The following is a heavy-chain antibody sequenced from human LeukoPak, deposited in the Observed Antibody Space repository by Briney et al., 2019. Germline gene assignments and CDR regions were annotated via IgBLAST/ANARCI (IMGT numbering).Heavy chain of an antibody. Sequence: AASVKVSCKASRYTFTGYNLLHWLRQAPGQGLEWMGWISPNSGDTNYAQKFQGRVTMTRDTSISTAYLELSSLGSDDPAVYYCARPYGGNPHFDYWGQGTLVTVSS. CDR2: ISPNSGDT. V-gene: IGHV1-2*02. CDR1: RYTFTGYN. D-gene: IGHD4-23*01. CDR3: ARPYGGNPHFDY. J-gene: IGHJ4*02.